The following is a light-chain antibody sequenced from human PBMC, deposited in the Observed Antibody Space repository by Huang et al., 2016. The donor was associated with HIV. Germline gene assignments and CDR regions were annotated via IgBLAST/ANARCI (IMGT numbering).Light chain of an antibody. Sequence: EIVMTQSPATLSVSPGERATLSCRASQSGNSNLAWYRQKPGQAPRLLMSGPTTRATDVPARFSGNASGTEFTLTVSSLQSEDFAIYYCQQYNNWPYTFGQGTNLEIK. V-gene: IGKV3-15*01. J-gene: IGKJ2*01. CDR2: GPT. CDR1: QSGNSN. CDR3: QQYNNWPYT.